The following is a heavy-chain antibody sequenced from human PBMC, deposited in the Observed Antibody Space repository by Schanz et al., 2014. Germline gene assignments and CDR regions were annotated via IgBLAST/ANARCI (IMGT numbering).Heavy chain of an antibody. Sequence: EVQLVESGGGLVQPGGSLRLSCAASRFTFSNYAMSWVRQAPGKGLEWVANINQDGSDKSYVDSVKGRFTISRDNAKNSLYLEMTSLRGEDTAVYYCARENLNWEAFDIWGQGTVVTVSS. CDR1: RFTFSNYA. J-gene: IGHJ3*02. CDR2: INQDGSDK. CDR3: ARENLNWEAFDI. D-gene: IGHD7-27*01. V-gene: IGHV3-7*03.